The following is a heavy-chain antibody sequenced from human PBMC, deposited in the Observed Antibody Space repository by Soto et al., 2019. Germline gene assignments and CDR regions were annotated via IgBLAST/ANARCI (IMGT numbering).Heavy chain of an antibody. CDR1: GFTFSSYA. Sequence: GGSLRLSCAAAGFTFSSYAMHWVRQAPGKGREWVAGISYDGSNKYYEDSVKGRFTISRDNSKNTLYLKMNSLRAEDTAVYYCARGAVDMATKIVGANPFDYWGQGTLVTVSS. CDR3: ARGAVDMATKIVGANPFDY. V-gene: IGHV3-30-3*01. J-gene: IGHJ4*02. CDR2: ISYDGSNK. D-gene: IGHD1-26*01.